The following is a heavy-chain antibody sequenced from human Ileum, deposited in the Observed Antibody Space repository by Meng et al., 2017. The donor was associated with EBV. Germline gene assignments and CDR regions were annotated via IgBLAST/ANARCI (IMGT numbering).Heavy chain of an antibody. J-gene: IGHJ4*02. CDR2: MYYSGST. D-gene: IGHD6-19*01. V-gene: IGHV4-39*07. CDR1: GGSISNENDY. Sequence: LQLQESGPGLVKPSETLSLTCTCSGGSISNENDYWGWIRQPPGKGLEWIGSMYYSGSTYYNPSLKSRVTMSLDTSKNQFSLQLTSVTAADTALYYCATRVAAVKYYFDYWGQGTLVTVSS. CDR3: ATRVAAVKYYFDY.